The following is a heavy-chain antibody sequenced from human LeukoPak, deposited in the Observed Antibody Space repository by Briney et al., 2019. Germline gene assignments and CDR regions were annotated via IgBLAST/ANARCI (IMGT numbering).Heavy chain of an antibody. CDR2: IYYSGST. V-gene: IGHV4-59*01. Sequence: PSETLSLTCTVSGGSISSYYWSWIRQPPGKGLEWIGYIYYSGSTNYNPSLKSRVTISVDTSKNQFSLKLSSVTAADTAVYYCARHFGPIDFWSGDADAFDIWGQGTMVTVSS. D-gene: IGHD3-3*01. CDR3: ARHFGPIDFWSGDADAFDI. J-gene: IGHJ3*02. CDR1: GGSISSYY.